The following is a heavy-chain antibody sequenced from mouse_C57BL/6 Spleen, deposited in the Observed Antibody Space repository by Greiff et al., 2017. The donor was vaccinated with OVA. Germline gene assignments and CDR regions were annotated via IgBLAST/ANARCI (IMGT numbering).Heavy chain of an antibody. CDR2: IDPSDSYT. CDR3: ARGGNYAMDY. V-gene: IGHV1-50*01. CDR1: GYTFTSYW. J-gene: IGHJ4*01. Sequence: QVQLQQPGAELVKPGASVKLSCKASGYTFTSYWMQWVKQRPGQGLEWIGEIDPSDSYTNYNQKFKGKATLTVDTSSSTAYVQLSSLTSEDSAVYYCARGGNYAMDYWGQGTSVTVSS.